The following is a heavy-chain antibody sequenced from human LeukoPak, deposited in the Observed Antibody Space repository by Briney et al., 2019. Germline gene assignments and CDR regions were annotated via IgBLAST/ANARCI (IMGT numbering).Heavy chain of an antibody. CDR3: AKDHDSSSYYHDAFDI. D-gene: IGHD3-22*01. CDR1: GFTFSSYA. J-gene: IGHJ3*02. V-gene: IGHV3-23*01. CDR2: ISGRGGDI. Sequence: GGSLRLSCAASGFTFSSYAMSWVRQAPGKGLEWVSVISGRGGDIYYADSVKGRFTIYRDSSKNTLYLQMHSLSSEDMAVYYCAKDHDSSSYYHDAFDIWGQGTMVTVSS.